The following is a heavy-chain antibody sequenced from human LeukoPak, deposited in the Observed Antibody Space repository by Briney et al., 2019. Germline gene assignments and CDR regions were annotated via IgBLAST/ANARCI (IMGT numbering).Heavy chain of an antibody. Sequence: GASVKVSCKASGGTFSSYAISWVRQAPGQGLEWMGGIIPIFGTANYAQKFQGRVTITADESTSTAYMELSSLRSEDTAVYYCARGSSFSLEWLLSYFDYWGQGTLVTVSS. CDR1: GGTFSSYA. V-gene: IGHV1-69*13. D-gene: IGHD3-3*01. CDR2: IIPIFGTA. J-gene: IGHJ4*02. CDR3: ARGSSFSLEWLLSYFDY.